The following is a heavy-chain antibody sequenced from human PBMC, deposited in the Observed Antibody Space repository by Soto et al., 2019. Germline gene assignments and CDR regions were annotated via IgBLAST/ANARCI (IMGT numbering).Heavy chain of an antibody. CDR2: INPSGSPS. V-gene: IGHV1-46*03. CDR1: GFIFTNFF. J-gene: IGHJ4*02. D-gene: IGHD1-26*01. Sequence: VASVKVSCKASGFIFTNFFMHWVRQAPGQGPEWMGVINPSGSPSSIAQKFQGRVTMTRDTSTSTVYMELSSLRSEDTAVYYCARARSGELDYWGQGTLVTVSS. CDR3: ARARSGELDY.